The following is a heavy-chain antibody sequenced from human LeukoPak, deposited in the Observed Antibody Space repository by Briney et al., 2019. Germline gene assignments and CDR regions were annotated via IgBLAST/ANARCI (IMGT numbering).Heavy chain of an antibody. J-gene: IGHJ4*02. CDR2: INAGNGNT. CDR3: ARDYPDGSSGYYFFDY. CDR1: GYTFTSYA. V-gene: IGHV1-3*03. Sequence: GASVKVSCKASGYTFTSYAMHWVRQAPGQRLEWMGWINAGNGNTKYSQEFQGRVTITRDTAASTSYMELSSLRSEDMAVYYCARDYPDGSSGYYFFDYWGQGTLVTVSS. D-gene: IGHD3-22*01.